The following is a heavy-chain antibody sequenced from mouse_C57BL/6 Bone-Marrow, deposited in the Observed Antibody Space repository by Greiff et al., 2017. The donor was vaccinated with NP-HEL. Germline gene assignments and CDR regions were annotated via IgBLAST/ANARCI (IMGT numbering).Heavy chain of an antibody. J-gene: IGHJ1*03. D-gene: IGHD1-1*01. CDR3: ARGSSYWYFDV. CDR2: INPYNGGT. Sequence: EVQLQQSGPVLVKPGASVKMSCKASGYTFTDYYMNWVKQSHGKSLEWIGVINPYNGGTSYNQKFKGKATLTVDKSSSTAYMQLSSLTSEDSAVYYCARGSSYWYFDVWGTGTTVTVSS. CDR1: GYTFTDYY. V-gene: IGHV1-19*01.